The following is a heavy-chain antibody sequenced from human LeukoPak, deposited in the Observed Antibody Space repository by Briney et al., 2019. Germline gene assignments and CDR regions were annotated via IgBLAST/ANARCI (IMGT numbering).Heavy chain of an antibody. J-gene: IGHJ5*02. CDR1: GGSISSSSYY. Sequence: PSETLSLTCTVSGGSISSSSYYWGWIRQPPGKGLEWIGSIYYSGSTYYNPSLKSRVTISVDTSKNQFSLKLSSATAADTAVYYCVRRGIVGATRVWFDPWGQGTLVTVSS. CDR3: VRRGIVGATRVWFDP. CDR2: IYYSGST. V-gene: IGHV4-39*01. D-gene: IGHD1-26*01.